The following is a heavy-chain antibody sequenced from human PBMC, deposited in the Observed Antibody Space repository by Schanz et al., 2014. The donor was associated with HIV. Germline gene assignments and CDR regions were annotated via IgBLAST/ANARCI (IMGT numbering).Heavy chain of an antibody. V-gene: IGHV3-48*01. CDR1: GFTFSTFS. CDR3: AKSSGWLYAHFDY. Sequence: DVQLVESGGGLVQPGGSLRLSCTTSGFTFSTFSMDWVRQAPGKGLEWLSYISPGGDTIYYADSVRGRFTISRDNSKNTLYLQMHSLRAEDTAVYYCAKSSGWLYAHFDYWGQGTLVTVSS. J-gene: IGHJ4*02. D-gene: IGHD3-9*01. CDR2: ISPGGDTI.